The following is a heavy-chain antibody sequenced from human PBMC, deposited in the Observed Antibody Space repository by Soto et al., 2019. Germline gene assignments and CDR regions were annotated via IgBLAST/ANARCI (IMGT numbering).Heavy chain of an antibody. CDR1: GGSFSGHY. Sequence: SETLSLTCAVYGGSFSGHYWSWIRQPPGKGLEWIGEINHSGSTNYNPSLKSRVTISVDTSKNQFSLKLSSVTAADTAVYYCARDLGRVIAARYFDYWGQGTLVTSPQ. J-gene: IGHJ4*02. CDR2: INHSGST. CDR3: ARDLGRVIAARYFDY. V-gene: IGHV4-34*01. D-gene: IGHD6-6*01.